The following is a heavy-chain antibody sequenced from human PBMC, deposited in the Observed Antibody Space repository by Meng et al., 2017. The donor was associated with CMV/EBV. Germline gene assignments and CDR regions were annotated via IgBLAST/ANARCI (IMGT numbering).Heavy chain of an antibody. J-gene: IGHJ4*02. V-gene: IGHV3-23*01. CDR3: AGYCTNGVCYTGRDY. CDR2: ISGSGGNT. Sequence: GESLKISCAASGFTFSSYAMSWVRQAPGKGLEWVSAISGSGGNTYYADSVKGRFTISRDNSKNTLYLQMNSLRAEDTAVYYCAGYCTNGVCYTGRDYWGQGTLVTVSS. CDR1: GFTFSSYA. D-gene: IGHD2-8*01.